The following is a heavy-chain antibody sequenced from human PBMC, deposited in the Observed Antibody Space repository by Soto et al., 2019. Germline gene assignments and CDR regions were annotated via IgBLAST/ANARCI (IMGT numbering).Heavy chain of an antibody. CDR2: IIPMFGTA. CDR3: ASGIQLRLRRIINGDSG. D-gene: IGHD5-12*01. J-gene: IGHJ4*02. Sequence: QVQLVQSGAEVKKPESSVKVSCKAPGGTFSTYAISWVRQAPGQGLEWMEGIIPMFGTANYAQRFQDRVTITADESTNTVYMELSSMRSADTAVYSCASGIQLRLRRIINGDSGWGQGTLVTVSS. V-gene: IGHV1-69*12. CDR1: GGTFSTYA.